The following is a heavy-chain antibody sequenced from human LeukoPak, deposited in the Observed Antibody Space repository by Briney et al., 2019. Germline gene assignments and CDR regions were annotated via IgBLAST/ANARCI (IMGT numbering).Heavy chain of an antibody. CDR2: IYTGGST. J-gene: IGHJ4*02. CDR3: ARATRIAVAEFFFDY. V-gene: IGHV3-53*01. CDR1: GLSVSSNY. D-gene: IGHD6-13*01. Sequence: GGSLRLSCVVSGLSVSSNYMSWVRQAPGQGLEWVSLIYTGGSTYFADSVKGRFTTSRDNSKNTLYLQMNSLRAEDTVLYYCARATRIAVAEFFFDYWGQGTLVTVSS.